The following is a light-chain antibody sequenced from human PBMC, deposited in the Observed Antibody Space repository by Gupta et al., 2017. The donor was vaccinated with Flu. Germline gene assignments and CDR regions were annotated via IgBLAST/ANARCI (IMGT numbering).Light chain of an antibody. Sequence: SVLTQPPSVSVFPGQTATITCSGNKLGDKYASWYQQKAGQPPILILYDDGKRPSWIPERFSGSHSGNTATLTVSETQVVDEADYYCQAWYSGVVVFGGGTKLTVL. CDR3: QAWYSGVVV. CDR1: KLGDKY. J-gene: IGLJ2*01. V-gene: IGLV3-1*01. CDR2: DDG.